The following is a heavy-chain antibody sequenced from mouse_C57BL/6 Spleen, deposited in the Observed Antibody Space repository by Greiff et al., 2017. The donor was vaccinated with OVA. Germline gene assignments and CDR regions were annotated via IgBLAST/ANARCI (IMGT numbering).Heavy chain of an antibody. V-gene: IGHV5-17*01. J-gene: IGHJ4*01. CDR2: ISSGSSTI. Sequence: EVKLVESGGGLVKPGGSLKLSCPASGFTFSDYGMHWVRQAPEKGLEWVAYISSGSSTIYYADTVKGRFTISRDNAKNTLFLQMTSLRSEDTAMYYCVKGDGYGNYEDYAMDYWGQGTSVTVSS. CDR3: VKGDGYGNYEDYAMDY. CDR1: GFTFSDYG. D-gene: IGHD2-10*02.